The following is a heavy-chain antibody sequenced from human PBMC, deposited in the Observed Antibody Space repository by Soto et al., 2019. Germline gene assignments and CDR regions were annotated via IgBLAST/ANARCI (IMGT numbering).Heavy chain of an antibody. CDR2: INHSGST. CDR1: GGSFSGYY. J-gene: IGHJ4*02. V-gene: IGHV4-34*01. D-gene: IGHD2-21*01. CDR3: ARDKIPGLFDY. Sequence: QVQLQQWGAGLLKPSETLSLTCAVYGGSFSGYYWTWIRQPPGTGLEWIGEINHSGSTNYNPSLNSRVTISVDTSKNQFSLKMTSVTSADTAVYYCARDKIPGLFDYLGQGTLVTVSS.